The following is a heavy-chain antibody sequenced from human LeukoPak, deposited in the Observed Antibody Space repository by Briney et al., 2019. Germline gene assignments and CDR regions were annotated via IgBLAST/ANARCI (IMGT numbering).Heavy chain of an antibody. V-gene: IGHV4-39*02. Sequence: PSETLSLTCTVSGGSISSSSYYWGWIRQPPGKGLEWIGSIYYSGSTYYNPSLKSRVTISVDTSKNQFSLKLSSVTAADTAVYYCAREQISAPIQLWPHDAFDIWGQGTMVTVSS. CDR3: AREQISAPIQLWPHDAFDI. CDR2: IYYSGST. D-gene: IGHD5-18*01. CDR1: GGSISSSSYY. J-gene: IGHJ3*02.